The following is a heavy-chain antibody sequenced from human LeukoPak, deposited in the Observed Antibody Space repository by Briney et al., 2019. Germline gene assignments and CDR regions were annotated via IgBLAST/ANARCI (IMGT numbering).Heavy chain of an antibody. Sequence: PGGSLRLSCAASKFTFSSYCMNWVRQAPGKGLEWVSYISSSGSTIYYADSVKGRFTISRDNTKRSLYLQMDSLRAEDTAVYYCARPKLGYCSSVTCSAPNYYFDYWGQGTLVTVSS. V-gene: IGHV3-48*01. CDR3: ARPKLGYCSSVTCSAPNYYFDY. CDR2: ISSSGSTI. J-gene: IGHJ4*02. CDR1: KFTFSSYC. D-gene: IGHD2-2*01.